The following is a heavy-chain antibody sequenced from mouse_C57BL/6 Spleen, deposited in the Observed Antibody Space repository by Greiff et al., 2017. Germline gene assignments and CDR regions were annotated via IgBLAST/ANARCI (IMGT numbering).Heavy chain of an antibody. CDR1: GFTFSSYA. CDR3: TRGGKLGFAY. Sequence: EVKVVESGEGLVKPGGSLKLSCAASGFTFSSYAMSWVRQTPEKRLEWVAYISSGGDYIYYADTVKGRSTISRDNARNTLYLQMSSLKSEDTAMYYCTRGGKLGFAYWGQGTLVTVSA. V-gene: IGHV5-9-1*02. D-gene: IGHD4-1*01. CDR2: ISSGGDYI. J-gene: IGHJ3*01.